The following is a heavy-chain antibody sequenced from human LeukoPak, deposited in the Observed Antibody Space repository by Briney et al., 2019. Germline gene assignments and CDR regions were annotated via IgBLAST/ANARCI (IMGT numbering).Heavy chain of an antibody. V-gene: IGHV4-59*01. Sequence: SETLSLICTVSEGSISDYYWSWIRQPPGKGLEWIGCIHYSGTTKYNPSLKSRVIILVDTSKNQFSLKLSSVTAADTAVYYCARLLRGYYNYMDVWGKGTTVTVSS. CDR1: EGSISDYY. D-gene: IGHD2-15*01. CDR2: IHYSGTT. CDR3: ARLLRGYYNYMDV. J-gene: IGHJ6*03.